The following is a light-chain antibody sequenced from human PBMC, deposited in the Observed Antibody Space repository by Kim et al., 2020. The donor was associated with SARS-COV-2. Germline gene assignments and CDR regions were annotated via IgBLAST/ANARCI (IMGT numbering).Light chain of an antibody. Sequence: SYELTQPPSVSVSPGQTARITCSGHKLGDKFACWYQQKPGQSPALVIYRDTERPSGIPERFSGSNSGDTATLTISGTQATDEADYYCQAWDSTTGVFGGG. CDR3: QAWDSTTGV. CDR1: KLGDKF. V-gene: IGLV3-1*01. J-gene: IGLJ3*02. CDR2: RDT.